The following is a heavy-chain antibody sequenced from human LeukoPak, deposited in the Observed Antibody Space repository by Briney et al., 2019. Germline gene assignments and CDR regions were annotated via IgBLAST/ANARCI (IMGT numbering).Heavy chain of an antibody. Sequence: PGGSLRLSCAASGFIFSNYDMSWVGQAPGKGLEWVACIGGSGGAILYADSVKGRFTISRDNSKSTLYLQMNSLRADDTALYFCAKWMSRIQAFDIWGQGTMVTVS. CDR1: GFIFSNYD. J-gene: IGHJ3*02. CDR3: AKWMSRIQAFDI. D-gene: IGHD5-12*01. CDR2: IGGSGGAI. V-gene: IGHV3-23*01.